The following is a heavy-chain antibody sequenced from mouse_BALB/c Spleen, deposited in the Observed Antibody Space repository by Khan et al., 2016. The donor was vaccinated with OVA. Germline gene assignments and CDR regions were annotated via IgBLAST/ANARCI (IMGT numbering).Heavy chain of an antibody. V-gene: IGHV1-77*01. CDR3: ARRNYFGYTFAY. CDR1: GYTFTDYY. J-gene: IGHJ3*01. Sequence: QVQLKQSGAELARPGASVKLSCKASGYTFTDYYINWVKQRTGQGLEWIGEISPGSGDTYYNEKFTGKATLTADKSSSTAYMQLSSLTSEASAVYCCARRNYFGYTFAYWGQGTLVTVSA. D-gene: IGHD1-2*01. CDR2: ISPGSGDT.